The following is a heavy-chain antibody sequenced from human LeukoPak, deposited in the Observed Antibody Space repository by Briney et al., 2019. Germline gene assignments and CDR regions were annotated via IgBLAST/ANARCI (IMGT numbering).Heavy chain of an antibody. CDR2: IKQDGSEK. CDR1: GFTFSTYW. CDR3: AREGFYYFDF. Sequence: GGSLRLSCAASGFTFSTYWMSWVRQAPGKGLEWLANIKQDGSEKTYVDSVKGRFTIFRDNAKNLLYLQMNSLRVEGTAVYYCAREGFYYFDFWGQGTLVTVSS. J-gene: IGHJ4*02. V-gene: IGHV3-7*01.